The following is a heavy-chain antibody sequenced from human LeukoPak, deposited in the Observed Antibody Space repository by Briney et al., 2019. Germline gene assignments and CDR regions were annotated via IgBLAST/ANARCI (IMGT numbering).Heavy chain of an antibody. CDR1: GGSISSYY. CDR2: IYYSGST. Sequence: PSETLSLTCTVSGGSISSYYWSWIRQPPGKGLEWIGYIYYSGSTNYNPSLKSRVTITVDTSKNQFSLKLSSVTAADTAVYYCYGMDVWGQGTTVTVSS. J-gene: IGHJ6*02. V-gene: IGHV4-59*08. CDR3: YGMDV.